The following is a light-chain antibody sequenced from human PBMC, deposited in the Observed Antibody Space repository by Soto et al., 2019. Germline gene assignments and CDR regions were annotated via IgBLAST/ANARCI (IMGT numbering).Light chain of an antibody. CDR2: EVS. CDR3: SSYAGNFTWV. CDR1: SSDVGGYNY. V-gene: IGLV2-14*01. Sequence: HSVLTQPASVSGSPGQSITISCTGTSSDVGGYNYVSWYQHHPGEAPKLMIYEVSNRPSGVSDRLSGSKSGNTASLTISGLQAEDEAEYYCSSYAGNFTWVFGGGTKLTVL. J-gene: IGLJ3*02.